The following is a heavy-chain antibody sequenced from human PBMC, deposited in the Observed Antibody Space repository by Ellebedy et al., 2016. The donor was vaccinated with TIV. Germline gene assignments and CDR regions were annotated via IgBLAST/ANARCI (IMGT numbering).Heavy chain of an antibody. D-gene: IGHD5-24*01. Sequence: GESLKISCAASGFTLSGDWMTWVRQAPGKGLEWVANINQDGSTKWFADSVKGRFTISRDNAKNSLYLQMNSLRAEDTAVYFCARGEGWIDNWGQGTLVTVSS. CDR3: ARGEGWIDN. V-gene: IGHV3-7*04. CDR2: INQDGSTK. CDR1: GFTLSGDW. J-gene: IGHJ4*02.